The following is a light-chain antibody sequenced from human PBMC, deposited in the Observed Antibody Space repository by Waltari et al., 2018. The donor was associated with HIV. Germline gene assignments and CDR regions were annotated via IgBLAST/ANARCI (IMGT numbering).Light chain of an antibody. CDR3: CSCPRSGIRYV. J-gene: IGLJ1*01. CDR2: EVT. V-gene: IGLV2-23*02. CDR1: RSNVGSDDL. Sequence: QSALTQPASVSGSPGQSITISCNGTRSNVGSDDLVSWYQQHPGEAPKLIIYEVTKRPSGVSNRFSGSKSGNTASLTISGLQAEDEADYYCCSCPRSGIRYVFGTGTKVTVL.